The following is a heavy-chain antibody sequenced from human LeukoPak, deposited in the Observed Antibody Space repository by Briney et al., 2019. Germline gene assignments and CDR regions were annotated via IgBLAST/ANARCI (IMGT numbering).Heavy chain of an antibody. D-gene: IGHD2-2*01. V-gene: IGHV3-30*19. J-gene: IGHJ4*02. CDR3: AKDFRAYCSSTSCPADY. Sequence: GGSLRLSCAASGFTFRSYGMHWVRQAPGKGLEWVAVISYDGSNKYYADSVKGRFTISRDNSKNTLYLQMNSLRAEDTAVYYCAKDFRAYCSSTSCPADYWGQGTLVTVSS. CDR1: GFTFRSYG. CDR2: ISYDGSNK.